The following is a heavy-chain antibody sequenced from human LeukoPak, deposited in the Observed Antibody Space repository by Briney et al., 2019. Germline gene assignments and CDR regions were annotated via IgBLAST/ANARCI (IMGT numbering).Heavy chain of an antibody. Sequence: RSLRLSCAASGFTFSSYAIHWVRQAPGKGLEWGAVISYDGSNKYYADSVKGRFTISRDNSKNTLYLQMNSLRAEDTAVYYCARSVGLLYYFDYWGQGTLVTVSS. D-gene: IGHD1-26*01. J-gene: IGHJ4*02. CDR2: ISYDGSNK. V-gene: IGHV3-30*04. CDR3: ARSVGLLYYFDY. CDR1: GFTFSSYA.